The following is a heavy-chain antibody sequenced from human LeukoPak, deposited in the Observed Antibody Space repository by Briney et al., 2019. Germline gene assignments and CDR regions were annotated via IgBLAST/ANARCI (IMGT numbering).Heavy chain of an antibody. D-gene: IGHD3-10*01. J-gene: IGHJ4*02. Sequence: PGGSLRLSCAASGFTFSSYAMSWVRQAPGKGLEWVAFIRYDGSNKYYADSVKGRFTISRDNSKNTLYLQMNSLRAEDTAVYYCAKVRITMVRGALDYWGQGTLVTVSS. CDR1: GFTFSSYA. V-gene: IGHV3-30*02. CDR3: AKVRITMVRGALDY. CDR2: IRYDGSNK.